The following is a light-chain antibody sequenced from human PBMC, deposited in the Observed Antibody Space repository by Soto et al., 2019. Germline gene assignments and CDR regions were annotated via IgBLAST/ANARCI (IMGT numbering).Light chain of an antibody. Sequence: QSALTQPASVSGSPGQSITISCTGTSSDVGAYNFVSWHQQHPGKAPKLMIYNVYDRPSGISYRFSGSKSGNTASLTISGRQCEDEADYYCSAYTVSRTYVFGTGTKLTVL. V-gene: IGLV2-14*03. CDR1: SSDVGAYNF. CDR2: NVY. J-gene: IGLJ1*01. CDR3: SAYTVSRTYV.